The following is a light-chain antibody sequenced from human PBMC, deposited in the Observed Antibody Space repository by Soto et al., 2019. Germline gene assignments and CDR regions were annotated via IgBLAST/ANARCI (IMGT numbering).Light chain of an antibody. CDR2: EAS. V-gene: IGKV1-6*01. J-gene: IGKJ1*01. CDR1: QDIGKD. CDR3: LQDYNYPRT. Sequence: AIQMTQSPSSLSASVGDTVTFTCRASQDIGKDLGWYQQKPGEAPVLLIYEASTAQSWVPSRFTGSGFGTEFTLTISSLQPEDFATYYCLQDYNYPRTFGLGTRVEIK.